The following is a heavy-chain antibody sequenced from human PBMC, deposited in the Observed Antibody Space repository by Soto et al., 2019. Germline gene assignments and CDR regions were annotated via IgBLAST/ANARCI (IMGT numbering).Heavy chain of an antibody. CDR1: GFTFSSYS. CDR3: ARFHLVGVNHYYYGMDV. Sequence: XGSLGLSCAASGFTFSSYSMNWVRQAPGKGLEWVSSISSSSSYIYYADSVKGRFTISRDNAKNSLYLQMNSLRAEDTAVYYCARFHLVGVNHYYYGMDVWGQGTTVTVSS. V-gene: IGHV3-21*01. CDR2: ISSSSSYI. J-gene: IGHJ6*02. D-gene: IGHD3-10*01.